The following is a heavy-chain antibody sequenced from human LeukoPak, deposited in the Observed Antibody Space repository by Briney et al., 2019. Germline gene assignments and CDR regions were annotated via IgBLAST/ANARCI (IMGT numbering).Heavy chain of an antibody. V-gene: IGHV1-24*01. CDR3: ETASSGWFQDYFDY. J-gene: IGHJ4*02. CDR2: FDPEDGET. Sequence: ASVKVSCKVSGYTLTELSMHWVRQAPGKGLEWMAGFDPEDGETIYAQKFQGRVTMTEDTSTDTAYMELSSLRSEDTAVYYCETASSGWFQDYFDYWGQGTLVTVSS. CDR1: GYTLTELS. D-gene: IGHD6-19*01.